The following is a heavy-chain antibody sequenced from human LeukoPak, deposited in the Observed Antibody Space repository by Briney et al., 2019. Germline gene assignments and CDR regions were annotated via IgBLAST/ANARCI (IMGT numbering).Heavy chain of an antibody. CDR3: ARDLAQIAVAGGDYYYYYGMDV. D-gene: IGHD6-19*01. CDR1: GGSISSYY. Sequence: PSETLSLTCTVSGGSISSYYWSWIRQPPGKGLEWIGYIYYSGSTNYNPSLKSRVTISVDTSKNQFSLKLSSVTAADTAVYYCARDLAQIAVAGGDYYYYYGMDVWGQGTTVTVSS. V-gene: IGHV4-59*01. J-gene: IGHJ6*02. CDR2: IYYSGST.